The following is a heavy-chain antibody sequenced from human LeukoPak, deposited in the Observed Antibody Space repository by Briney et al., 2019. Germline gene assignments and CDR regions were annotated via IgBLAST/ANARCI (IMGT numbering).Heavy chain of an antibody. V-gene: IGHV3-33*01. J-gene: IGHJ4*02. Sequence: GSLRLSCAASGFSFSSYGMHWVRQAPGKGLEWVAVIWHDGGKEYYVDSVKGRFTISRDNSKNTLYLQMNSLRAEDTAVYYCARGDGYNSDYWGQGTLVTVSS. CDR1: GFSFSSYG. CDR3: ARGDGYNSDY. D-gene: IGHD5-24*01. CDR2: IWHDGGKE.